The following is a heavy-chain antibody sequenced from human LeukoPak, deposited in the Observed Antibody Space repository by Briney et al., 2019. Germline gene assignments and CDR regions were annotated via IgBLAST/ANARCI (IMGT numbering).Heavy chain of an antibody. Sequence: SETLSLTCAVYGGSFSGYYWSWIRQPPGKGLEGIGEINHSGSTNYNPSLKSRVTISVATSKNQLSLKLSSVTAADTAVYYCARGPAYCSSTSCHRTFDYWGQGTLVTVSS. D-gene: IGHD2-2*01. CDR1: GGSFSGYY. J-gene: IGHJ4*02. V-gene: IGHV4-34*01. CDR2: INHSGST. CDR3: ARGPAYCSSTSCHRTFDY.